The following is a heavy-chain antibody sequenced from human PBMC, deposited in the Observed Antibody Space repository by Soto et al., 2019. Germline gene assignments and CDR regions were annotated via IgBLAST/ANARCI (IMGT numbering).Heavy chain of an antibody. V-gene: IGHV2-5*02. D-gene: IGHD3-3*01. CDR1: WFSFSTSGVG. J-gene: IGHJ6*02. Sequence: QITLKESGPTLVKPTQTLTLTCTFSWFSFSTSGVGVGWIRQPPGKALEWLAVIYWDDDKRYSPSLKSRLTITKDTSKNQVVLTMTNMDPVDTATYYCAHLRFWDYYYGMDVWGQGTTVTVSS. CDR3: AHLRFWDYYYGMDV. CDR2: IYWDDDK.